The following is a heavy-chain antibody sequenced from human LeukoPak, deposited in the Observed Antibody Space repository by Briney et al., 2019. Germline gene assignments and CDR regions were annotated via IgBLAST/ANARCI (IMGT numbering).Heavy chain of an antibody. CDR2: ISYDGSNK. CDR1: GFTFSSYG. J-gene: IGHJ6*02. Sequence: GRSLRLSCAASGFTFSSYGMHWVRQAPGKGLEWVAVISYDGSNKYYADSVKGRFTISRDNSKNTLYLQMNSLRAEDTAVYYCAKDQGYSYTYYYYYGMDVWGQGTTVTVSS. D-gene: IGHD5-18*01. CDR3: AKDQGYSYTYYYYYGMDV. V-gene: IGHV3-30*18.